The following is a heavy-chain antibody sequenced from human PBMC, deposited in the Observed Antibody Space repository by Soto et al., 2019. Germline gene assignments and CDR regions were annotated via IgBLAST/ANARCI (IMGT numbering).Heavy chain of an antibody. D-gene: IGHD1-26*01. CDR3: AHLYGAHGDY. CDR1: GFSLSASGVG. CDR2: FYWDDDK. J-gene: IGHJ4*02. Sequence: QITLKESGPTLVKPTQTITLTCTFSGFSLSASGVGVGWIGQPPGKVLEWLALFYWDDDKRYSPSLRSSLTINKDNAQNQEVLTVTTMDPVDKATYYRAHLYGAHGDYWGQGTLVTVSS. V-gene: IGHV2-5*02.